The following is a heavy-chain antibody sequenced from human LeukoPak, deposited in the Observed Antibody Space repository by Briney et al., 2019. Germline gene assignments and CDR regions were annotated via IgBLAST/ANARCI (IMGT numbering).Heavy chain of an antibody. CDR2: ILYDGSKK. CDR3: VKSRGPYSSSSGYGMDV. J-gene: IGHJ6*02. Sequence: GGSLRLSCAASGFTFSSYGMHWVRQAPGKGLEWVAVILYDGSKKYYVDSAKGRFTISRDNSKKMVYLEMNSLRVEDTALYYCVKSRGPYSSSSGYGMDVWGQGTTVIVSS. V-gene: IGHV3-30*18. D-gene: IGHD6-6*01. CDR1: GFTFSSYG.